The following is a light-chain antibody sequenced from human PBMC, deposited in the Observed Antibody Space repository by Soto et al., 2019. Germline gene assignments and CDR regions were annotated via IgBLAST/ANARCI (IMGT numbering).Light chain of an antibody. V-gene: IGKV3-15*01. J-gene: IGKJ1*01. CDR2: GAS. Sequence: EVVMTLSPAALSVSPGERATLSCRASQSVSTKLAWYQQKPGQAPRLLIYGASTRATGIPARFSGSGSGTEFTLTISSLQSEDFAVYYCQQYNNWPSSGQGTKAAIK. CDR3: QQYNNWPS. CDR1: QSVSTK.